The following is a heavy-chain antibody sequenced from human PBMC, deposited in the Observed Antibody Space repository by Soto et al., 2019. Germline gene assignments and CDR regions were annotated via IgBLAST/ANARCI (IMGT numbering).Heavy chain of an antibody. Sequence: SETLSLTCTVSGGSISSGDYYWSWIRQPPGKGLEWIGYIYYSGSTYYNPSLKSRVTISVDTSKNQFSLKLSSVTAADTAVYYCARDYGDDQSWFDPWGQGTLVTVSS. CDR2: IYYSGST. CDR1: GGSISSGDYY. CDR3: ARDYGDDQSWFDP. V-gene: IGHV4-30-4*01. J-gene: IGHJ5*02. D-gene: IGHD4-17*01.